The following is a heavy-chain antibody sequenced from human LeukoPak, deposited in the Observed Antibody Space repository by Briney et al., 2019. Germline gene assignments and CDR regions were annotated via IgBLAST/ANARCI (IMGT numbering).Heavy chain of an antibody. CDR3: ARQQFMKWVLPEPFDY. Sequence: GASVKVSCKASGYIFTGYYIHWVRQAPGQGLEWMGWINPNNGGTNYAQKFEGRVTMTRDTSISTAYMELTRLTSDDTAVYYCARQQFMKWVLPEPFDYWGQGTLVTVSS. D-gene: IGHD1-26*01. CDR1: GYIFTGYY. J-gene: IGHJ4*02. CDR2: INPNNGGT. V-gene: IGHV1-2*02.